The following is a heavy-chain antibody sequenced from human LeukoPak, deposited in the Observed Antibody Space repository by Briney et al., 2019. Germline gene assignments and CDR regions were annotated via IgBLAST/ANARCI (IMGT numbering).Heavy chain of an antibody. CDR3: AKGPGKWLLLSHFDY. D-gene: IGHD3-22*01. CDR2: ISWNSGSI. V-gene: IGHV3-9*01. J-gene: IGHJ4*02. CDR1: GFTFSSYA. Sequence: GGSLRLSCAASGFTFSSYAMSWVRQAPGKGLEWVSGISWNSGSIGYADSVKGRFTISRDNAKNSLYLQMNSLRAEDTGLYYCAKGPGKWLLLSHFDYWGQGTLVTVSS.